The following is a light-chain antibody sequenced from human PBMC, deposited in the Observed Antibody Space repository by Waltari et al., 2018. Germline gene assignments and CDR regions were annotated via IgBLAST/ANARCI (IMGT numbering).Light chain of an antibody. V-gene: IGKV1-5*03. J-gene: IGKJ2*01. Sequence: DIQMTQSPSTLSASVGDRVTITCRASQTVGSLLAWYQQKPGKDPKLLIYKAGNLESGVPSRFSGGESGIEFSLTISSLQPDDFATYYCQHYIRYPVTFGQGTKLELK. CDR1: QTVGSL. CDR3: QHYIRYPVT. CDR2: KAG.